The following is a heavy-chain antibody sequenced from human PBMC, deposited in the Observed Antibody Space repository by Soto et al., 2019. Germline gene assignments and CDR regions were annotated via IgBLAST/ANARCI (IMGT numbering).Heavy chain of an antibody. CDR3: ARDHYYDSSGYYGIDY. CDR2: INPSGGST. D-gene: IGHD3-22*01. J-gene: IGHJ4*02. Sequence: GASVKVSCKASGYTFTSYYMHCVLQSPLQWLEWMGIINPSGGSTSYAQKFQGRVTMTRDTSTSTVYMELSSLRSEDTAVYYCARDHYYDSSGYYGIDYWGQGTLVTVSS. V-gene: IGHV1-46*01. CDR1: GYTFTSYY.